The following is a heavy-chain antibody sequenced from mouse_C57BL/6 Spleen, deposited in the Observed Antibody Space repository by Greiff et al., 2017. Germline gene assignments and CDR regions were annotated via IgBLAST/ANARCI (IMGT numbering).Heavy chain of an antibody. V-gene: IGHV1-53*01. J-gene: IGHJ4*01. D-gene: IGHD1-1*01. Sequence: QVHVKQPGTELVKPGASVKLSCKASGYTFTSYWMHWVKQRPGQGLEWIGNINPSNGGTNYNEKFKSKATLTVDKSSSTAYMQLSSLTSEDSAVYYCARALYEGLYYAMDYWGQGTSVTVSS. CDR1: GYTFTSYW. CDR2: INPSNGGT. CDR3: ARALYEGLYYAMDY.